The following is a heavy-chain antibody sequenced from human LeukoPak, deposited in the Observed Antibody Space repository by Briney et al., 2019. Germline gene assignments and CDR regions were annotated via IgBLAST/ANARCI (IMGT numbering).Heavy chain of an antibody. Sequence: SETLSLTCTVSVDSISSSKDYWGWIRQPPGKGLEWIESMFYSGSSYYNPSLKSRVTISEDTSKNQFSLKVASVTAADTAVYYCARQKDYYGSGSGWFDPWGQGTLVTVSS. CDR2: MFYSGSS. CDR3: ARQKDYYGSGSGWFDP. J-gene: IGHJ5*02. D-gene: IGHD3-10*01. V-gene: IGHV4-39*01. CDR1: VDSISSSKDY.